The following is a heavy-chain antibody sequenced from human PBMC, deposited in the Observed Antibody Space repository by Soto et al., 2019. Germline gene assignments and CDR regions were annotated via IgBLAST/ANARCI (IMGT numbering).Heavy chain of an antibody. V-gene: IGHV3-33*01. Sequence: GGSLRLSCAASGFTFSSYGMHWVRQAPGKGLEWVAVIWYDGSNKYYADSVKGRFTISRDNSKNTLYLQMNSLRAEDTAVYYCARDFWNYDSSGYSGGFDYWGQGTLVTVSS. CDR1: GFTFSSYG. CDR3: ARDFWNYDSSGYSGGFDY. J-gene: IGHJ4*02. D-gene: IGHD3-22*01. CDR2: IWYDGSNK.